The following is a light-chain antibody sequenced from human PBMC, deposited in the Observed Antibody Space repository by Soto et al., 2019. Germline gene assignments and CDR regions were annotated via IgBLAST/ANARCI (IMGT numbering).Light chain of an antibody. CDR3: GSWDDILSAVV. J-gene: IGLJ3*02. V-gene: IGLV1-51*01. CDR2: DNG. Sequence: QSVLTQPPSVSAATGQQVTISCSGSSSNIENNFVSWYQQVPGTAPKLLIYDNGKRSSGIPDRFSGSKSGASATLGINGLQPGDEADYYCGSWDDILSAVVFGGGTKLTVL. CDR1: SSNIENNF.